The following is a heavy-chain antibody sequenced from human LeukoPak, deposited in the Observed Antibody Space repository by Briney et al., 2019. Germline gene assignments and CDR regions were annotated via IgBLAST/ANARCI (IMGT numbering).Heavy chain of an antibody. Sequence: GGSLRLSCAVSGTIFSSYSMNWVRQAPGKGLEWVSYISSSGSTIYYADSVKGRFTISRDNAKNSLYLQMNSLRAEDTAIYYCAGGVWPRSNYWGQGTLVTVSS. CDR3: AGGVWPRSNY. D-gene: IGHD6-13*01. J-gene: IGHJ4*02. CDR2: ISSSGSTI. V-gene: IGHV3-48*01. CDR1: GTIFSSYS.